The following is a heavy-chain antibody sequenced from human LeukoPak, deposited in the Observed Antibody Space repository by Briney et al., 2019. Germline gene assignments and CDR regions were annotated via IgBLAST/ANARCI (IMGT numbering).Heavy chain of an antibody. CDR3: ARQVAFQVDY. J-gene: IGHJ4*02. CDR1: GYSFTNYW. CDR2: IYPGNSDT. Sequence: GESLKISCKGSGYSFTNYWINWVRQMPGKGLEWMGIIYPGNSDTRYSPSFQGQVTISADKSISTAYLQWSSLMASDTAMYYCARQVAFQVDYWGQGTLVTVSS. V-gene: IGHV5-51*01.